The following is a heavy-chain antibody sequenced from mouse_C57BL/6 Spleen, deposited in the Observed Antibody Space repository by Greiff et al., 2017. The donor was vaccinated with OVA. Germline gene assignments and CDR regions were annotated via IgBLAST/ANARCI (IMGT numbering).Heavy chain of an antibody. CDR3: ASHRGGHARDY. CDR2: ISDGDSYT. J-gene: IGHJ4*01. Sequence: EVKLMESGGGLVKPGGSLKLSCAASGFTFSSYAMSWVRQTPEKRLEWVATISDGDSYTYYPDNVKGRFTISRDTAKNNLYLPRSQLKSEDTAMYYGASHRGGHARDYWGQGTSVTVSS. CDR1: GFTFSSYA. D-gene: IGHD3-1*01. V-gene: IGHV5-4*03.